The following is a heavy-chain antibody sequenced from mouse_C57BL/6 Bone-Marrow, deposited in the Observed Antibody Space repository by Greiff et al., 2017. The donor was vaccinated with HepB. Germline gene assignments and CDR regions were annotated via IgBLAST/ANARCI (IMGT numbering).Heavy chain of an antibody. V-gene: IGHV1-82*01. J-gene: IGHJ4*01. CDR1: GYAFSSSW. CDR2: IYPGDGDT. Sequence: VQLQHSGPELVKPGASVKISCKASGYAFSSSWMNWVKQRPGKGLEWIGRIYPGDGDTNYNGKFKGKATLTADKSSSTAYMQLSSLTSEDSAVYFCARWGSPMDYWGQGTSVTVSS. CDR3: ARWGSPMDY.